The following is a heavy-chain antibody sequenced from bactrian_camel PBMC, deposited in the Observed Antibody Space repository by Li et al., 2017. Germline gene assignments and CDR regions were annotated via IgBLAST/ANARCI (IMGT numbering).Heavy chain of an antibody. J-gene: IGHJ4*01. CDR2: FARVGSNP. Sequence: DVQLVESGGGSVQAGGSLRLSCTASGFTFDDSDMGWFRQVSGKRREGVAVFARVGSNPLYGDSVRGRFTASLDAATNTLTLHMNNLKPEDTAMYFCAAEGIAWGGGYCDESEYTNWGQGTQVTVS. CDR1: GFTFDDSD. D-gene: IGHD4*01. CDR3: AAEGIAWGGGYCDESEYTN. V-gene: IGHV3-1*01.